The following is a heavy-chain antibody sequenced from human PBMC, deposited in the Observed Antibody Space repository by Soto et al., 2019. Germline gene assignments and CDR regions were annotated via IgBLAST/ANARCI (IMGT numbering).Heavy chain of an antibody. J-gene: IGHJ4*02. D-gene: IGHD5-12*01. CDR3: AKGGAETLLRLHFDC. V-gene: IGHV3-23*01. CDR1: GFTFSNYA. CDR2: ISGGGTNT. Sequence: GGSLRLPCAASGFTFSNYAMSWVRQAPGKGLEWVSTISGGGTNTYYADSVKGRFTISRDNSKNTLYLQMNRLRAEDTAVYFCAKGGAETLLRLHFDCWGQGALVTVSS.